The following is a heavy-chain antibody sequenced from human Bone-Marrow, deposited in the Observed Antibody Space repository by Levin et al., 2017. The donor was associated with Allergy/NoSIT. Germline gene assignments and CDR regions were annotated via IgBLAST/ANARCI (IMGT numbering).Heavy chain of an antibody. D-gene: IGHD2-2*01. CDR2: INHSGST. V-gene: IGHV4-34*01. CDR1: GGSFSGYY. Sequence: PGGSLRLSCAVYGGSFSGYYWSWIRQPPGKGLEWIGEINHSGSTDYNPSLKSRVTMSVDTSKNQFSLKLSSVTAADTAVYYCARGQYQLPNRYFDLWGRGTLVTVSS. CDR3: ARGQYQLPNRYFDL. J-gene: IGHJ2*01.